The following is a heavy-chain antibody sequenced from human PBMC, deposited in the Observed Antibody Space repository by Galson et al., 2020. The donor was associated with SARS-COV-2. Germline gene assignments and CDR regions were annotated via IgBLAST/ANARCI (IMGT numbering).Heavy chain of an antibody. CDR1: EFTFDAYI. J-gene: IGHJ6*02. V-gene: IGHV3-21*01. D-gene: IGHD5-18*01. CDR3: ARLLDTAVGNYYYNHYGMDV. Sequence: PGGSLRLSCAASEFTFDAYIMVWVRQAPGNGLEWVSSISSSESYIFYADSVKGRFTISRDNAKNSLYLQMNSLRAEDTAVYYCARLLDTAVGNYYYNHYGMDVWGQGTTVTVSS. CDR2: ISSSESYI.